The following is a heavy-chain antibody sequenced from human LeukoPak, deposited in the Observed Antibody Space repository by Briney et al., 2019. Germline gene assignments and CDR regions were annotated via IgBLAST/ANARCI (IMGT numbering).Heavy chain of an antibody. D-gene: IGHD4-23*01. CDR1: EFTLICSD. Sequence: GGSLRLSCATSEFTLICSDVQWVRQTSGKGLGWVGHIRSTAHNYATAYAASVKGKFIISRDDSKNTAYLQMNSLKAEDTAVYYCFVDGGYWGQGTLVTVSS. CDR2: IRSTAHNYAT. V-gene: IGHV3-73*01. CDR3: FVDGGY. J-gene: IGHJ4*02.